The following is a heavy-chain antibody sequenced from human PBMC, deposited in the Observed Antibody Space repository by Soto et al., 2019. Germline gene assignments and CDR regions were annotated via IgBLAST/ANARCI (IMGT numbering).Heavy chain of an antibody. V-gene: IGHV4-59*01. Sequence: SETLSLTCTVSGGSISSYYWSWIRQPPGKGLEWIGYIYYSGRTNYNPSLKSRVTISVDTSKNQFSLKLSSLTAADTAVYYCPRYTSTYKWFDPSGQGTLVTVSS. J-gene: IGHJ5*02. D-gene: IGHD6-6*01. CDR2: IYYSGRT. CDR1: GGSISSYY. CDR3: PRYTSTYKWFDP.